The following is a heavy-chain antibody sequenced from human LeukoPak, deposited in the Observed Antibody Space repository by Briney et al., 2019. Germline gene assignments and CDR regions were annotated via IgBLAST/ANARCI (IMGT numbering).Heavy chain of an antibody. J-gene: IGHJ4*02. Sequence: PGGSLRLSCAASGFTFSSYWMTWVRQGPGKGLEWVANIKPDGSLIYYVDSVKGRFTISRDNAKNSQYLQINSLRAEDTAIYYCARIGYRSSSFDYWGQGTLVTVSS. CDR1: GFTFSSYW. CDR2: IKPDGSLI. V-gene: IGHV3-7*03. CDR3: ARIGYRSSSFDY. D-gene: IGHD6-6*01.